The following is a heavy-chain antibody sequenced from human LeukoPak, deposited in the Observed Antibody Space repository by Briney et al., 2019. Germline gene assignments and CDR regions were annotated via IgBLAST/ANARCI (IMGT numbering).Heavy chain of an antibody. CDR1: GFTFSSYW. Sequence: GGSLRLSCAASGFTFSSYWMSWVRQAPGKGLEWVANIKQDGSEKYYVDSVKGRFTISRDNAKNSLYLQMNSLRAEDTALYYCAKDRGSGSYLFLDSWGQGTPVTVSS. CDR2: IKQDGSEK. J-gene: IGHJ4*02. V-gene: IGHV3-7*03. CDR3: AKDRGSGSYLFLDS. D-gene: IGHD3-10*01.